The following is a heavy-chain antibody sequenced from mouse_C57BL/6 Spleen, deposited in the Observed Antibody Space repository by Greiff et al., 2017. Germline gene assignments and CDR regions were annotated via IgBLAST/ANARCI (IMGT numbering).Heavy chain of an antibody. J-gene: IGHJ1*03. CDR1: GYTFTSYW. CDR3: ATTVVEGWYFDV. Sequence: VQLQQSGAELAKPGASVKLSCKASGYTFTSYWMHWVKQRPGQGLEWIGYINPSSGYTKYNQKFKDKATLTADKSSSPAYMQLSSLTYDDSAVYYCATTVVEGWYFDVWGTGTTVTVSS. V-gene: IGHV1-7*01. CDR2: INPSSGYT. D-gene: IGHD1-1*01.